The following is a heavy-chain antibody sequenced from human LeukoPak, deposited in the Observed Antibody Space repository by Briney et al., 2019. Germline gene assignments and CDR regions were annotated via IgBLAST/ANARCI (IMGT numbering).Heavy chain of an antibody. CDR3: ARMIAAAAPSAGYYFDY. CDR2: HYYSGST. CDR1: GGSVSSGSYY. D-gene: IGHD6-13*01. Sequence: SETLSLTCTVSGGSVSSGSYYWGWIRQPPGKGLEWIGNHYYSGSTYYNPSLKSRVTISVETSKNQFSLKLSSVTAADTAVYYCARMIAAAAPSAGYYFDYWGQGTLVTVSS. J-gene: IGHJ4*02. V-gene: IGHV4-39*07.